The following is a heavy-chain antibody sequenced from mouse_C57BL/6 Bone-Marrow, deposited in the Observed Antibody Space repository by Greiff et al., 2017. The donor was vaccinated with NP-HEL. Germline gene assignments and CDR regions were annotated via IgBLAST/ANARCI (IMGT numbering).Heavy chain of an antibody. CDR2: ISSGSSTI. V-gene: IGHV5-17*01. J-gene: IGHJ4*01. D-gene: IGHD1-1*01. CDR1: GFTFSDYG. CDR3: AYYYGSSGDYYAMDY. Sequence: EVKLVESGGGLVKPGGSLKLSCAASGFTFSDYGMHWVRQAPEKGLEWVAYISSGSSTIYYADTVKGRFTISRDNAKNILFLQMTSLRSEDTAMYYCAYYYGSSGDYYAMDYWGQGTSVTVSS.